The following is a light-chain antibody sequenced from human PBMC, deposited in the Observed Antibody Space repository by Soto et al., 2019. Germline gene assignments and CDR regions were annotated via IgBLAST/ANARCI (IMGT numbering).Light chain of an antibody. CDR2: DDT. CDR1: NSDVGNYNL. V-gene: IGLV2-23*02. CDR3: CSYATMTTVVV. Sequence: QSALTQPASVSGSPGQSITISCTGTNSDVGNYNLVSWYQQHPGKAPKLMIYDDTKRPSGVSNRFSGSRSGNTASLTISGLQAEDEADYPCCSYATMTTVVVFGGGTKLTVL. J-gene: IGLJ2*01.